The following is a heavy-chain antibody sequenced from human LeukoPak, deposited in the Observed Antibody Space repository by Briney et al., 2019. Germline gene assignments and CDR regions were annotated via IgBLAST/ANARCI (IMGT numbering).Heavy chain of an antibody. CDR2: ISSSSTI. V-gene: IGHV3-48*04. CDR3: ARAIPFDP. Sequence: GGSLRLSCAASGFTFSSYSMNWVRQAPGKGLEWVSYISSSSTIYYADSVKSRFTISRDNAKNSLYLQMNSLRAEDTAVYYCARAIPFDPWGQGTLVTVSS. J-gene: IGHJ5*02. CDR1: GFTFSSYS.